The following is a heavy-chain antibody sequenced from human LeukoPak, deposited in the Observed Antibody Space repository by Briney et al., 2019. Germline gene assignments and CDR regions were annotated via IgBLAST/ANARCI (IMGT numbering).Heavy chain of an antibody. CDR3: AREVYYDSSGYYRPYYFDY. D-gene: IGHD3-22*01. Sequence: ASVKVSCKASGGTFSSYAISWVRQAPGQGLEWMGGIIPIFGTANYAQKFQGRVTITTDESTSTAYMELSSLRSEDTAVYYCAREVYYDSSGYYRPYYFDYWGQGTLVTVSS. CDR1: GGTFSSYA. V-gene: IGHV1-69*05. CDR2: IIPIFGTA. J-gene: IGHJ4*02.